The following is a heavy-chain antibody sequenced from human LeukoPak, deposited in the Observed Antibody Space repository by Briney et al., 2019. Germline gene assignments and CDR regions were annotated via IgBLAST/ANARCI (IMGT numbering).Heavy chain of an antibody. V-gene: IGHV3-48*03. D-gene: IGHD5-18*01. CDR1: GFTFSSYE. Sequence: GGSLRLSCAASGFTFSSYEMNWVRQAPGKGLEWVSYISSSGSTIYYADSVKGRFTISRDNAKNSLYLQMNSLRAEDTAVYYCARENVDTAMVMEFDYWGQGTLVTVSS. J-gene: IGHJ4*02. CDR2: ISSSGSTI. CDR3: ARENVDTAMVMEFDY.